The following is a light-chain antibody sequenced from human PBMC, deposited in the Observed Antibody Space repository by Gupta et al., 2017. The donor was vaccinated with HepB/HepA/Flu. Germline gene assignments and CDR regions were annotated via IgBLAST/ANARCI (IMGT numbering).Light chain of an antibody. CDR2: GAS. V-gene: IGKV3-15*01. CDR1: QSLSSN. CDR3: QQDNNWPRA. J-gene: IGKJ5*01. Sequence: EIVMTQSPATLSVSPGERATLSCRASQSLSSNLAWYQQKPGQAPRLLIYGASTRATGIPARFSGSGSGTELTLTISSLQSEDFAVYYCQQDNNWPRAFGQGTRLEIK.